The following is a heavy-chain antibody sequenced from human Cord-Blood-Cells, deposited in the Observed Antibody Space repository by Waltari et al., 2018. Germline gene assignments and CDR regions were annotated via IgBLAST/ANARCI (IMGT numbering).Heavy chain of an antibody. CDR3: ARDSSAAAVNWFDP. V-gene: IGHV1-69*06. D-gene: IGHD6-13*01. CDR2: IIPIVGTA. CDR1: GGTFSSYA. J-gene: IGHJ5*02. Sequence: QVQLVQSGAEVKKPGSSVKVSCKASGGTFSSYAISWVRQAPGQGLEWMGGIIPIVGTANYAQKFQGRVTITADKSTSTAYMERSSLRSEDTAVYYCARDSSAAAVNWFDPWGQGTLVTVSS.